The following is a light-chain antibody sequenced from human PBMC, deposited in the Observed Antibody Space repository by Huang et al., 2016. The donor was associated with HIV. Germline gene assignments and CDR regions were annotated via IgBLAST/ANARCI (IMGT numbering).Light chain of an antibody. V-gene: IGKV1-5*03. CDR3: QQYNSYSQYT. J-gene: IGKJ2*01. Sequence: DIQMTQSPSTLSASVGDRVTITCRASQSISSWLAWYQQKPGKAPNLLIYKASSLERGVPSRFRGSGSGTEFTLTISSLQPDDFATYYCQQYNSYSQYTFGQGTKLEIK. CDR2: KAS. CDR1: QSISSW.